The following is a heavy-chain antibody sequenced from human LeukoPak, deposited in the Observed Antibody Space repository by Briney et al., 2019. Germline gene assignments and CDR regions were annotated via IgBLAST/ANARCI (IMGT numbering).Heavy chain of an antibody. CDR3: ARVLQWELLEGGYSYCMDV. D-gene: IGHD1-26*01. CDR1: GYTVTSYD. V-gene: IGHV1-18*01. Sequence: ASVKVSCKASGYTVTSYDINWVRQAPGQGLEWMGLISTYNGNTNYAQKLQGRVTMTTDTSTNTAYMELTSLRSDDTAVYYCARVLQWELLEGGYSYCMDVWGQGTTVTVSS. J-gene: IGHJ6*02. CDR2: ISTYNGNT.